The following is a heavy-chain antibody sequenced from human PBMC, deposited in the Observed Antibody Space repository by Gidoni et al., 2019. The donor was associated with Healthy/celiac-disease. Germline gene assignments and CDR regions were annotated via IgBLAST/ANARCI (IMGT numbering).Heavy chain of an antibody. CDR1: GFTFSSYG. Sequence: QVQPVESGGGVVQPGRSLRLSCAASGFTFSSYGMHWVRQAPGKGLEWVAVISYDGSNKYYADSVKGRFTISRDNSKNTLYLQMNSLRAEDTAVYYCAKDLDSSSLDYWGQGTLVTVSS. CDR2: ISYDGSNK. CDR3: AKDLDSSSLDY. J-gene: IGHJ4*02. V-gene: IGHV3-30*18. D-gene: IGHD6-6*01.